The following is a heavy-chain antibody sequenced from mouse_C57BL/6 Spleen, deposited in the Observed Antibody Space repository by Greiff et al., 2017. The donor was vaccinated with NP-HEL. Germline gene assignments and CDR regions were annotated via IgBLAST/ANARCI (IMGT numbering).Heavy chain of an antibody. V-gene: IGHV1-80*01. D-gene: IGHD2-4*01. J-gene: IGHJ4*01. CDR3: AAVDYDDYAMDY. CDR1: GYAFSSYW. Sequence: QVQLQQSGAELVKPGASVKISCKASGYAFSSYWMNWVKQRPGKGLEWIGQIYPGDGDTNYNGKFKGKATLTADKSSSTAYMQLSSLTSEDSAVYFCAAVDYDDYAMDYWGQGTSVTVSS. CDR2: IYPGDGDT.